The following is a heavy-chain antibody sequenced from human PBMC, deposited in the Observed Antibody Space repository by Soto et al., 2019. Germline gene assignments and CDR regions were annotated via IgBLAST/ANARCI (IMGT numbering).Heavy chain of an antibody. CDR1: GFTFSSYG. CDR3: AKDVIFQQ. CDR2: ISYDGSNK. J-gene: IGHJ1*01. V-gene: IGHV3-30*18. Sequence: GGSLRLSCAASGFTFSSYGMHWVRQAPGKGLEWVAVISYDGSNKYYADSVKGRFTISRDNSKNTLYLQMNSLRAEDTAVYYCAKDVIFQQWGQGTLVTVSS.